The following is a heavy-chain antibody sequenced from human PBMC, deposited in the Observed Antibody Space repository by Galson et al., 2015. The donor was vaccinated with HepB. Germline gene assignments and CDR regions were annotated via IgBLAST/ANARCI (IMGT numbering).Heavy chain of an antibody. CDR2: IRRDSSVV. J-gene: IGHJ4*02. D-gene: IGHD2-8*02. Sequence: SLRLSCAASGFTFSNYGMVWVRQAPGRGLEWLSDIRRDSSVVYYVESVKGRFTVSRNNAKFSLYLQMNSLRAEDTAVYYCARKRGDCSGGICYLEYLGQGTLVTVSS. CDR1: GFTFSNYG. V-gene: IGHV3-48*01. CDR3: ARKRGDCSGGICYLEY.